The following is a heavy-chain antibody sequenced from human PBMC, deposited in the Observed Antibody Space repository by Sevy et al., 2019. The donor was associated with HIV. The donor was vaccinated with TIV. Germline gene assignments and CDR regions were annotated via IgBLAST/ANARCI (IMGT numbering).Heavy chain of an antibody. Sequence: GGSLRLSCAASGFTFSSYAMHWVRQAPGKALEWVAVIAYDGSNKYYADSVKGRFTISRDNSKNTLYLQMNSLRAEDTAVYYCAGGEGIQLSRVWVYWGQGTLVTVSS. CDR1: GFTFSSYA. CDR3: AGGEGIQLSRVWVY. J-gene: IGHJ4*02. D-gene: IGHD5-18*01. V-gene: IGHV3-30-3*01. CDR2: IAYDGSNK.